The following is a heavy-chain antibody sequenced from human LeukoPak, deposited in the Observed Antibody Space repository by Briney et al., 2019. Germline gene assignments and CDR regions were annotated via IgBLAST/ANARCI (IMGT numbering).Heavy chain of an antibody. CDR2: ISPYNVDT. Sequence: ASVKVSCKASGYTFTTFAISWVRQAPGQGLEWMGWISPYNVDTKYAQRFQGRVTMTTDTSTSAAYMELRSLRFDDTAVYYCARVGGYFDYWGRGTLVTVSS. CDR1: GYTFTTFA. CDR3: ARVGGYFDY. V-gene: IGHV1-18*01. J-gene: IGHJ4*02.